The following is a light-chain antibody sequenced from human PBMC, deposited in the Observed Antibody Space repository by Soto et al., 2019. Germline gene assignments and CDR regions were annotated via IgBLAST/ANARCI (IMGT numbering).Light chain of an antibody. CDR1: QSVSSN. CDR3: QQYNNWVT. CDR2: GAS. J-gene: IGKJ1*01. V-gene: IGKV3-15*01. Sequence: EIVMTQSPATLSVSPVETATLSCRASQSVSSNLAWYQQKPGQAPRLLIYGASTRATGIPARFSGSGSGTEFTLTISSLQSEDFAVYYCQQYNNWVTFGQGTKVDIK.